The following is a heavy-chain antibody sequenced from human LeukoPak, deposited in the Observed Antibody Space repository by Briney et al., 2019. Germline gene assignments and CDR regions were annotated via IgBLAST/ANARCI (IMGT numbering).Heavy chain of an antibody. V-gene: IGHV3-48*03. D-gene: IGHD1-1*01. Sequence: PGGSLRLSCAASGFTFSSYEMNWVRQAPGKGLEWVSYISSSGSTIYYADSVKGRFTISRDNAKNSLYLQMNSLRAEDTAVYYCAKAWRSRTDAYWYFDLWGRGTLVTVSS. CDR3: AKAWRSRTDAYWYFDL. J-gene: IGHJ2*01. CDR1: GFTFSSYE. CDR2: ISSSGSTI.